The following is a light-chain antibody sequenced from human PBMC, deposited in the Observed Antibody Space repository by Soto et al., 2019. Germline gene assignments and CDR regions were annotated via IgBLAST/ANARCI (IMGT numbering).Light chain of an antibody. CDR1: QSVSRY. J-gene: IGKJ5*01. Sequence: IGVTQSPATVSLSTAERSTLSCRASQSVSRYLAWYQQKPGQAPRLLIYGASSRATGIPDRFSGSGSGTDFTLTISRLEPEDFAVYYCQQRSNWPLITFGQGTRLEIK. CDR2: GAS. CDR3: QQRSNWPLIT. V-gene: IGKV3-11*01.